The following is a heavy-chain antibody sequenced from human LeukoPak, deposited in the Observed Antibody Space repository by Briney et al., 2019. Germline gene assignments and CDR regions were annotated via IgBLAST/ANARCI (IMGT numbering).Heavy chain of an antibody. Sequence: PGGSLRLSCAASGFTFSDYWMTWVRQAPGKGLEWVANIKQDGSEKYYVDSVKGRFTISRDNAKNSLYLQMNSLRAEDTAVYYCARGVIGSGLMNYRGQGTLVTVSS. V-gene: IGHV3-7*04. J-gene: IGHJ4*02. D-gene: IGHD6-19*01. CDR2: IKQDGSEK. CDR3: ARGVIGSGLMNY. CDR1: GFTFSDYW.